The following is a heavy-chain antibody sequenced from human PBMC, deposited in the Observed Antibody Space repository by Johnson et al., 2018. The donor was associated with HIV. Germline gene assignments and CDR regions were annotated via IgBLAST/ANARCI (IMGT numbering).Heavy chain of an antibody. V-gene: IGHV3-66*02. D-gene: IGHD2-2*01. Sequence: ELLVESGGGLVQHGGSLRLSCAVSGFTVSSNYMSWVRQAPGKGLEWVSVLYSGGRKYFADSVKGRSSISRDNSKNTLYLQMNSLRAEDTAVYYCARGEYQLLSGGFAFDIWGQGTMVTVSA. J-gene: IGHJ3*02. CDR3: ARGEYQLLSGGFAFDI. CDR1: GFTVSSNY. CDR2: LYSGGRK.